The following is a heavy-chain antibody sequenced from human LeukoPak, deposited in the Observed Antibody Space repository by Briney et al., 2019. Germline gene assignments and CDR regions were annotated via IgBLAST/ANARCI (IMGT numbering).Heavy chain of an antibody. D-gene: IGHD5-12*01. CDR2: IYTSGSI. Sequence: KASETLSLTCTVSGGSISSASYYWSSIRQPAGKGLEWIGRIYTSGSINDNPSLKSRVTISVDTSKNQFSLKLSSVTAADAAVYYCARERLGFDPWGQGTLVTVSS. CDR3: ARERLGFDP. V-gene: IGHV4-61*02. J-gene: IGHJ5*02. CDR1: GGSISSASYY.